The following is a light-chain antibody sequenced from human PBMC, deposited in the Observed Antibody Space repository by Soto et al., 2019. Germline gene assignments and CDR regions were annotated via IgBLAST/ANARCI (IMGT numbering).Light chain of an antibody. J-gene: IGLJ2*01. CDR1: SPHSSYA. Sequence: QLVLTQSPSASASLGASVTLTCTLRSPHSSYAIAWHQQRPEKGPRFLMRLNTDGTQTKGDGIPDRFSGSSSGAEYYLTISSLQSEDGADYYCQTWGTGVVFGGGTKLTVL. V-gene: IGLV4-69*01. CDR2: LNTDGTQ. CDR3: QTWGTGVV.